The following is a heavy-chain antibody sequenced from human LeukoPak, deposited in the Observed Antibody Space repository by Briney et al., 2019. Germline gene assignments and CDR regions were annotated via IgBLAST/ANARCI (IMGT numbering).Heavy chain of an antibody. CDR3: ARDRCYYDSSGNPEGGYFDY. Sequence: GASGRVSGKDSGYTFTSYNMHGGGQAPGQGLEGRGKTNLSGGSTSYAQKFQGRVTMTRDTSTSTVYMELSSLRSEDTAVYYCARDRCYYDSSGNPEGGYFDYWGQGTLVTVSS. J-gene: IGHJ4*02. V-gene: IGHV1-46*01. CDR1: GYTFTSYN. D-gene: IGHD3-22*01. CDR2: TNLSGGST.